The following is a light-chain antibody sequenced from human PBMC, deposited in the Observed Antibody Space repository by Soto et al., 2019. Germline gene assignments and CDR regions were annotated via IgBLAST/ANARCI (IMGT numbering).Light chain of an antibody. Sequence: IVLTQSPGTLSLSPGERTTPSCRASQSISRYLAWYQQKPGQGPRLLIYGASSRATGTPDRFSGSGSGTDFTLTINRLEPEEFALYYCQQYGSSPPTVGQGTKVDIK. CDR1: QSISRY. CDR3: QQYGSSPPT. J-gene: IGKJ1*01. V-gene: IGKV3-20*01. CDR2: GAS.